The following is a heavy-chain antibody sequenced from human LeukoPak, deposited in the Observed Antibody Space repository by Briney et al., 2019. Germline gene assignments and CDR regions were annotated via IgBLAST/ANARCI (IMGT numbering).Heavy chain of an antibody. J-gene: IGHJ4*02. Sequence: SETLSLTCTVSGGSISSYYWSWIRQPAGKGLEWIGRIYTTGSTSYNPSLKSRVTISVDTSKNQFSLKLSSVTAADTAVYYCARSGYSNFDYWGQGTLVTVSS. CDR1: GGSISSYY. V-gene: IGHV4-4*07. CDR3: ARSGYSNFDY. CDR2: IYTTGST. D-gene: IGHD3-3*01.